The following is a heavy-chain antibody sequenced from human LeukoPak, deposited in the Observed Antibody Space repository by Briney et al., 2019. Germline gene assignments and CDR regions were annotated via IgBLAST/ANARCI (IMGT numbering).Heavy chain of an antibody. J-gene: IGHJ3*01. CDR3: ANEYSKGDV. Sequence: GGSLRLSCAASGFTFPNYVMSWVRQAPGKGLEWVSSISDSGGNTYYADSVKGRFTISRDNSKNTLYLQMNSLRVEDAAVYYCANEYSKGDVWGQGTMVTVSS. D-gene: IGHD1-26*01. CDR2: ISDSGGNT. V-gene: IGHV3-23*01. CDR1: GFTFPNYV.